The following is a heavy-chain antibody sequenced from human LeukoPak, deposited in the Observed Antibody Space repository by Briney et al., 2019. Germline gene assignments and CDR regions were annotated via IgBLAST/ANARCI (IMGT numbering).Heavy chain of an antibody. CDR1: GFTFSSYS. Sequence: GGSLRLSCAASGFTFSSYSMNWVRQAPGKGLEWVSSISSSSSYIYYADSVKGRFTISRDNAKNSLYLQMNSLRAEDTAVYYCARDRRELLYYFDYWGQGTLVIVSS. V-gene: IGHV3-21*01. CDR3: ARDRRELLYYFDY. D-gene: IGHD1-26*01. J-gene: IGHJ4*02. CDR2: ISSSSSYI.